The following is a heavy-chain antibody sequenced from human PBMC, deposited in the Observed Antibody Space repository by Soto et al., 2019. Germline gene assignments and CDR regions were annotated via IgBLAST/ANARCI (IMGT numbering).Heavy chain of an antibody. V-gene: IGHV1-2*02. J-gene: IGHJ4*02. CDR3: ARTSGRYYDSSGYLGY. Sequence: SVKVSLKASGYTFTGYYMHWVRQAPGQGLEWMGWINPNSGGTNYAQKFQGRVTMTRDTSISTAYMELSRLRSDDTAVYYCARTSGRYYDSSGYLGYWGQGTLVTVSS. CDR1: GYTFTGYY. D-gene: IGHD3-22*01. CDR2: INPNSGGT.